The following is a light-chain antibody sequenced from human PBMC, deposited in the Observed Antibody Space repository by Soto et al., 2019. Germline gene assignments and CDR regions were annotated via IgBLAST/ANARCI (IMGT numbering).Light chain of an antibody. CDR3: QQRTNGPPLFT. CDR2: GSS. Sequence: EIVLTQSPATLSLSPGERATLSCRSSHTVGSYLAWYQHKPGQAPRLLIYGSSNRATGIPARFSGSGSGTDFSLTISSLETEDFAVYYCQQRTNGPPLFTFGPGTKVDIK. V-gene: IGKV3-11*01. CDR1: HTVGSY. J-gene: IGKJ3*01.